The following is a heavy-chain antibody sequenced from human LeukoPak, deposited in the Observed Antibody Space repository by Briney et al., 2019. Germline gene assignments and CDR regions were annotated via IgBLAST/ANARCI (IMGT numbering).Heavy chain of an antibody. CDR3: ARTIAVAETDKPIGY. V-gene: IGHV1-24*01. J-gene: IGHJ4*02. CDR2: FDPEDGET. Sequence: ASVKVSCKVSGYTLTELSMHWVRQAPGKGLEWMGGFDPEDGETIYAQKFQGRVTMTEDTPTDTAYMELSSLRSEDTAVYYCARTIAVAETDKPIGYWGQGTLVTVSS. CDR1: GYTLTELS. D-gene: IGHD6-19*01.